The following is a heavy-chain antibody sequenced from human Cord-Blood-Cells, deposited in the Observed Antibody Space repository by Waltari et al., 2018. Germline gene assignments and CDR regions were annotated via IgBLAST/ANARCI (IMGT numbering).Heavy chain of an antibody. J-gene: IGHJ4*02. Sequence: QVQLVQSGAEVKKPGASVKVSCKASGYTFTSYAMHWVRQAPGQRLEWMGWINAGNGNTKYSQKFQGRVTITRDTSASTAYMELSSLRSEDTAVYYCARARIMGYSSSWYYFDYWGQGTLVTVSS. CDR2: INAGNGNT. D-gene: IGHD6-13*01. V-gene: IGHV1-3*01. CDR1: GYTFTSYA. CDR3: ARARIMGYSSSWYYFDY.